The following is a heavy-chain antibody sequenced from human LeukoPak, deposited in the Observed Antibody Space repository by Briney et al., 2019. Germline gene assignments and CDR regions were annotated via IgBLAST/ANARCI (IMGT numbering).Heavy chain of an antibody. CDR2: MNPNSGNT. CDR1: GYTFTSYD. Sequence: ASVKLSCKASGYTFTSYDINWVRQAPGQGLEWMGWMNPNSGNTAYAQKFPGRVTMTRNTSISTAYMELSSLRSEDTAVYYCARVADRRYCSSISCYTGYYYYMDVWGKGTTVTVSS. D-gene: IGHD2-2*02. V-gene: IGHV1-8*01. CDR3: ARVADRRYCSSISCYTGYYYYMDV. J-gene: IGHJ6*03.